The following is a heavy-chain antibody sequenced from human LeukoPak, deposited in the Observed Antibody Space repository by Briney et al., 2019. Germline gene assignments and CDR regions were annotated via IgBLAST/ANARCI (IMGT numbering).Heavy chain of an antibody. CDR2: ISYDGSNK. Sequence: GGSLRLPCAASGFTFSSYAMHWVRQAPGKGLEWVAVISYDGSNKYYADSVKGRFTISRDNSKNTLYLQMNSLRAEDTAVYYCARDNGYSYGFSAFDIWGQGTMVTVSS. V-gene: IGHV3-30*04. CDR3: ARDNGYSYGFSAFDI. D-gene: IGHD5-18*01. CDR1: GFTFSSYA. J-gene: IGHJ3*02.